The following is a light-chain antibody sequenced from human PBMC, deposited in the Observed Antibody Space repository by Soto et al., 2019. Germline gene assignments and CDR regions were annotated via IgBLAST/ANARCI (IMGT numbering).Light chain of an antibody. CDR3: QQRSSWPT. CDR2: DGS. Sequence: EIVLTQSPATLSLSPGERVTLSCRASQSVGSYLVWYQQYPGQAPRLLIYDGSTRATGIPARFTGSGSGTDFTLTISNLEPEYFAIYYCQQRSSWPTFGGGTKVEMK. CDR1: QSVGSY. J-gene: IGKJ4*01. V-gene: IGKV3-11*01.